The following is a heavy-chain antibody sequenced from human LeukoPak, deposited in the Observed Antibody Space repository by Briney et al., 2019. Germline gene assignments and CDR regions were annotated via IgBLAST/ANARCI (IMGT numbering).Heavy chain of an antibody. Sequence: SEPLSLTCTVSGGSISSSSYYWGWIRQPPGKGLEWIGSIYYSRSTYYHPPLKSRVTISVDTSKNQFSLKLSSVTAADTAVYYCARSNYYGSGSQSFDYWGQGTLVSVSS. J-gene: IGHJ4*02. CDR2: IYYSRST. CDR1: GGSISSSSYY. D-gene: IGHD3-10*01. CDR3: ARSNYYGSGSQSFDY. V-gene: IGHV4-39*01.